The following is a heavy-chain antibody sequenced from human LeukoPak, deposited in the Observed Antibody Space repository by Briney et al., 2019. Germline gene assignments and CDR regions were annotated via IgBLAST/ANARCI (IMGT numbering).Heavy chain of an antibody. CDR1: GFTFSSYA. J-gene: IGHJ4*02. Sequence: GGSLRLSCAASGFTFSSYAMSWVRQAPGKGLEWVSAISGSGGSTYYADSVKGRFTISRDNSKNTLYQQMNSLRAEDTAVYYCAKDKLGYCSSTSCYFPDYWGQGTLVTVSS. D-gene: IGHD2-2*01. CDR2: ISGSGGST. V-gene: IGHV3-23*01. CDR3: AKDKLGYCSSTSCYFPDY.